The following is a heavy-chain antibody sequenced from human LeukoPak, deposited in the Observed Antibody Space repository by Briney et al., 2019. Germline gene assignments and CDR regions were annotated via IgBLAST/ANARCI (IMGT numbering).Heavy chain of an antibody. V-gene: IGHV1-8*03. CDR3: ARLGLAYCGGDCYSYYYYYMDV. D-gene: IGHD2-21*02. J-gene: IGHJ6*03. CDR2: MNPNSGNT. Sequence: ASVKVSCKASGYTFTSYDINWVRQATGQGLEWMGWMNPNSGNTGYAQKFQGRVTITRNTSISTAYMELSSLRSEDTAVYYCARLGLAYCGGDCYSYYYYYMDVWGKGTTVTVSS. CDR1: GYTFTSYD.